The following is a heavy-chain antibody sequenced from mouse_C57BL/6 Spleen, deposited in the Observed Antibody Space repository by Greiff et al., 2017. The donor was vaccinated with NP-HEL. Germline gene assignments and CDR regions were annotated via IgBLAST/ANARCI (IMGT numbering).Heavy chain of an antibody. CDR3: AREGVWSYAMDY. Sequence: EVKLMESGPELVKPGASVKIPCKASGYTFTDYNMDWVKQSHGKSLEWIGDINPNNGGTIYNQKFKGKATLTVDKSSSTAYMELRSLTSEDTAVYYCAREGVWSYAMDYWGQGTSVTVSS. V-gene: IGHV1-18*01. D-gene: IGHD2-10*02. CDR2: INPNNGGT. CDR1: GYTFTDYN. J-gene: IGHJ4*01.